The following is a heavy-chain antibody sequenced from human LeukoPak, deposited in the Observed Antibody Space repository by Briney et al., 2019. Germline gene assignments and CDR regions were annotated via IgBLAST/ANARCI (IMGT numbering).Heavy chain of an antibody. D-gene: IGHD4-17*01. J-gene: IGHJ4*02. CDR1: GGSFSGYY. CDR3: AGRGSLDYGDLRTFDY. CDR2: INHSGST. Sequence: SETLSLTCAVYGGSFSGYYWSWIRKPPGKGLEGIGEINHSGSTNYNPSLKSRVTISVDTSKNQFSLKLSSVTAADTAVYYCAGRGSLDYGDLRTFDYWGQGTLVTVSS. V-gene: IGHV4-34*01.